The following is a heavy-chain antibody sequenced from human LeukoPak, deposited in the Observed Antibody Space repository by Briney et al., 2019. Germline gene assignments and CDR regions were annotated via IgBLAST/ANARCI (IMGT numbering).Heavy chain of an antibody. CDR1: GFTFSSYW. Sequence: PGGSLRLSCAASGFTFSSYWMSWVRQAPGKGLEWVANIKQDGSEKYYVDSVKGRFTISRDNAKNSLYLQMNSLRAEDTAVYYCARDKLRLKYDSSSFDYWGQGTLVTVSS. V-gene: IGHV3-7*01. D-gene: IGHD3-22*01. CDR3: ARDKLRLKYDSSSFDY. J-gene: IGHJ4*02. CDR2: IKQDGSEK.